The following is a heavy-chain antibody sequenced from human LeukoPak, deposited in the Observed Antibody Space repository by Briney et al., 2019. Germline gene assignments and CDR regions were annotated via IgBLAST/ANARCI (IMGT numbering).Heavy chain of an antibody. CDR3: ARKTSCFDY. D-gene: IGHD2-2*01. V-gene: IGHV3-30*03. J-gene: IGHJ4*02. CDR2: ISYDGSNK. CDR1: GFTFSTYG. Sequence: GSSLRLSCTASGFTFSTYGMHWVRQAPGKGLEWLAIISYDGSNKYYVDSVKGRFTISRDNSKNTLYLQLNSLRPEDTAVYYCARKTSCFDYWGRGTLVTVTS.